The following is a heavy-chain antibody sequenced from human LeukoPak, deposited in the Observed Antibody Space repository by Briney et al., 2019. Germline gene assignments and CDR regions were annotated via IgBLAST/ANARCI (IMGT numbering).Heavy chain of an antibody. V-gene: IGHV4-34*01. CDR3: ARGWRNYYDSSGYYDY. CDR1: GGSFSGYY. J-gene: IGHJ4*02. D-gene: IGHD3-22*01. CDR2: INHSGST. Sequence: SETLSLTCAVYGGSFSGYYWSWIRQPPGKGLEWIGEINHSGSTNYNPSLKSRVTISVDTSKNQFSLKLSSVTAADTAVYYCARGWRNYYDSSGYYDYWGQGTLVTVSS.